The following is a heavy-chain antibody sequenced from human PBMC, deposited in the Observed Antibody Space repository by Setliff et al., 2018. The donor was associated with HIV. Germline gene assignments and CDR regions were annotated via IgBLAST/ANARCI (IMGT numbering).Heavy chain of an antibody. Sequence: GASVKVSCKASGYTFTNYYMHWVRQAPGQGLEWMGWINPNSGGTNYAQKFQGWVTMTRDTSISTAYMELSRLKSDDTAVYYCARAFQHFEYAFDIWGQGTMVTVSS. CDR3: ARAFQHFEYAFDI. J-gene: IGHJ3*02. CDR2: INPNSGGT. D-gene: IGHD3-9*01. V-gene: IGHV1-2*04. CDR1: GYTFTNYY.